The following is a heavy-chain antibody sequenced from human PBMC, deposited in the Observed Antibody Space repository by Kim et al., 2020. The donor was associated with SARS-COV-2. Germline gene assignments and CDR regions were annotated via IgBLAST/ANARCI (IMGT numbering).Heavy chain of an antibody. V-gene: IGHV1-69*13. CDR2: IIPIFGTA. D-gene: IGHD2-8*01. CDR1: GGTFSSHA. Sequence: SVKVSCKASGGTFSSHAISWVRQDPGQGLEWMGGIIPIFGTANYAQKFQGRVTITADESTSTAYMELSSLRSEDTAVYYCAREWFHCTNGVCSRGNYYYGMDVWGQGTTVTVSS. J-gene: IGHJ6*02. CDR3: AREWFHCTNGVCSRGNYYYGMDV.